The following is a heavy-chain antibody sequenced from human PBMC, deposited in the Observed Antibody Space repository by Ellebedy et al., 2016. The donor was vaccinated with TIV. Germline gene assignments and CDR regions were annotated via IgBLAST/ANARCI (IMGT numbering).Heavy chain of an antibody. J-gene: IGHJ4*02. CDR1: GFTFDSYA. CDR2: ISHDGSSQ. CDR3: ARDLDKSSGWYGGAAY. D-gene: IGHD6-19*01. V-gene: IGHV3-30-3*01. Sequence: PGGSLRLSCVASGFTFDSYAMHGVRQAPGKGLEWVAVISHDGSSQYYADSVKGRFTVSRDNSMTTVYLEMNSLRAEDTALYYCARDLDKSSGWYGGAAYWGQGTQVTVSS.